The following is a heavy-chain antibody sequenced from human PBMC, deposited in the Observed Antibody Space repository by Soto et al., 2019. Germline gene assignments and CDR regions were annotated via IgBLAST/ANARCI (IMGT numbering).Heavy chain of an antibody. CDR3: GRSVFP. Sequence: PSETLSLTCTVSGGSISSYYWSWIRQPPGKGLEWIGYIYYNGYTMYSPSLNSRVTISVDTSKNQFSLKLTSVTAADTAVYYCGRSVFPWGQGTLVTVSS. V-gene: IGHV4-59*12. CDR2: IYYNGYT. J-gene: IGHJ5*02. CDR1: GGSISSYY.